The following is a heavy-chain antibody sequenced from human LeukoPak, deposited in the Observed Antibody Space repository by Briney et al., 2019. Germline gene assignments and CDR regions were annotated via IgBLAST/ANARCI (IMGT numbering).Heavy chain of an antibody. Sequence: SETLSLTCAVYGGSFSGYFWSWIRQPPGKGLEWIGEINHSGSTNYNPSLKSRVTISLDTSRNQFSLRLSSVTAADTAVYYCATLRYSSSWFNYWGQGTLVTVSS. CDR1: GGSFSGYF. J-gene: IGHJ4*02. CDR3: ATLRYSSSWFNY. D-gene: IGHD6-13*01. CDR2: INHSGST. V-gene: IGHV4-34*01.